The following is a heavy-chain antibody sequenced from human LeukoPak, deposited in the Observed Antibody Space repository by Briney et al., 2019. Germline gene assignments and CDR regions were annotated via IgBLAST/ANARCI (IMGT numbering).Heavy chain of an antibody. CDR1: GGSISSYY. D-gene: IGHD6-19*01. V-gene: IGHV4-59*01. CDR3: ARHHSSGWELPYFDY. Sequence: SETLSLTCTVSGGSISSYYWSWIRQPPGKGLEWIGYIYYSGSTNYNPSLKSRVTISVDTSKNQFSLKLSSVTAADTAVYYCARHHSSGWELPYFDYWGQGTLVTVSS. J-gene: IGHJ4*02. CDR2: IYYSGST.